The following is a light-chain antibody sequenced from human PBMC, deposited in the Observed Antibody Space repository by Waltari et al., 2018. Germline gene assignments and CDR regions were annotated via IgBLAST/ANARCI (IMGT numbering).Light chain of an antibody. CDR2: DVS. CDR3: TSYTSSHSLV. Sequence: QSALTQPASVSGSPGQSITISCTGTSRDVGNYNWLSWYQPHPGKAPKVVIFDVSYRPSGVSNRFSGSKSGNTASLTISGLQAEDEADYYCTSYTSSHSLVFGTGTKVTVL. V-gene: IGLV2-14*03. CDR1: SRDVGNYNW. J-gene: IGLJ1*01.